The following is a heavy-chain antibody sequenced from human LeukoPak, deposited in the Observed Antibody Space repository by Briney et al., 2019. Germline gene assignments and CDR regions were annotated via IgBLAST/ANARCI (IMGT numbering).Heavy chain of an antibody. Sequence: GGSPRLSCSASGFTFSSYNMNWVRQAPGKGLEWVSGISSWSSYIYYADSVKGRFTISRDNVKNSLFLQMNSLRAEDTAVYYCARDLKETAMGESAHDYWGQGTLVTVSS. CDR3: ARDLKETAMGESAHDY. J-gene: IGHJ4*02. D-gene: IGHD5-18*01. CDR2: ISSWSSYI. V-gene: IGHV3-21*06. CDR1: GFTFSSYN.